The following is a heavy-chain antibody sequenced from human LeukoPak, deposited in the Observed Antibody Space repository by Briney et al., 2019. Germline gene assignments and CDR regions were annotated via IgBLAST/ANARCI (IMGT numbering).Heavy chain of an antibody. CDR1: GFVFGASY. J-gene: IGHJ5*01. CDR2: IKPDGSEK. V-gene: IGHV3-7*01. CDR3: VRGGTYWTVS. Sequence: GGSLRRDCAASGFVFGASYMSGVRKAPGKGLEWVATIKPDGSEKYHVDSVSGRFTISRDNTNDSLFLQMNSLRVDDTAVYYCVRGGTYWTVSWGQGTLVNVS.